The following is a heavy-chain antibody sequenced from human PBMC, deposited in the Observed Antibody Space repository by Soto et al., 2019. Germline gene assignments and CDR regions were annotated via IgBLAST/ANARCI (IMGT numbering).Heavy chain of an antibody. V-gene: IGHV1-69*06. CDR3: ARGMYSDRTGYYYPTGFYYYYGMDV. D-gene: IGHD3-22*01. CDR2: IVPIFGTA. Sequence: QVQLVQSGAEVKKPGSSVKVSCKASGGSFRNYAISWVRQAPGQGLEWMGGIVPIFGTANYTQRFQGRGRITADKTTSTAYMEVSSLRSEDTAVYYCARGMYSDRTGYYYPTGFYYYYGMDVSGQGTTVTVS. CDR1: GGSFRNYA. J-gene: IGHJ6*02.